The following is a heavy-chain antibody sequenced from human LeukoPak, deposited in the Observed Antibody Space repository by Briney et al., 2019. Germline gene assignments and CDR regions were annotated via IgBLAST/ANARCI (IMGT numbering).Heavy chain of an antibody. Sequence: PSETLSLTCTVSGDSFSTSTSYWGWIRQPPGKGLEWLGNIYYSTSVYYNPPLKSRVTISIDTPKSQFSLKLNSVTSADTAVYYCARWKYGVWYADSWGQGTLVTVSS. V-gene: IGHV4-39*07. CDR2: IYYSTSV. D-gene: IGHD6-19*01. J-gene: IGHJ4*02. CDR3: ARWKYGVWYADS. CDR1: GDSFSTSTSY.